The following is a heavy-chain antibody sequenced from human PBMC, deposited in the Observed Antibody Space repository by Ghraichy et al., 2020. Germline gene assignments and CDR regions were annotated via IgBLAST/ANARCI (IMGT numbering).Heavy chain of an antibody. V-gene: IGHV4-61*01. J-gene: IGHJ6*02. CDR1: GGSVSTDLYS. CDR2: IYYSGST. D-gene: IGHD2-2*01. CDR3: ARSLPDYSYYYGLDG. Sequence: SETLSLTCTASGGSVSTDLYSRTWIRQPPGKGLEWIGYIYYSGSTNYNPSLKSRVTISVDTSKNQFSLKLSSVTAADTAVYYCARSLPDYSYYYGLDGWGHGTTVTVSS.